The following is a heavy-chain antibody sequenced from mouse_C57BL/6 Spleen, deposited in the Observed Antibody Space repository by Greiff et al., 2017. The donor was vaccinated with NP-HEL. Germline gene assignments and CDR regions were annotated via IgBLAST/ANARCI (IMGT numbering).Heavy chain of an antibody. Sequence: EVQLQQSGPELVKPGASVKISCKASGYTFTDYYMNWVKQSHGKSLEWIGDINPNNGGTSYNQKFKGKATLTVDKSSSTAYMELRSLTSEDSAVYYCARGLLDYWGKGTTLTVSS. CDR2: INPNNGGT. V-gene: IGHV1-26*01. CDR3: ARGLLDY. J-gene: IGHJ2*01. D-gene: IGHD3-1*01. CDR1: GYTFTDYY.